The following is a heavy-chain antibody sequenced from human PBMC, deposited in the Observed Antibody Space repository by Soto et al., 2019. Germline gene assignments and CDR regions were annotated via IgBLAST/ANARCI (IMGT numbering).Heavy chain of an antibody. Sequence: EASVKVSCKASGYTFTSYDINWVRQATGQGLEWMGWMNPNSGNTGYAQKFQGRVTMTRNTSISTAYMELSSLRSEDTAVYYCARHGGFGGSGDFYYYYGMDVWGQGTTVTVS. D-gene: IGHD3-10*01. V-gene: IGHV1-8*01. J-gene: IGHJ6*02. CDR3: ARHGGFGGSGDFYYYYGMDV. CDR2: MNPNSGNT. CDR1: GYTFTSYD.